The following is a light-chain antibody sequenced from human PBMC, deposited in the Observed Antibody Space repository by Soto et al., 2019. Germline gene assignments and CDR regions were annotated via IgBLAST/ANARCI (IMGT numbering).Light chain of an antibody. CDR2: GAS. CDR1: QSVSSN. V-gene: IGKV3-15*01. Sequence: DIVLTQSPGSLSLSPGERATLSCRASQSVSSNLAWYQQKPGQAPRLLIYGASTRAPGIPVRFSGSGSGTEFTLTITSLQSEDFAVYYCQEYNDWRPITFGGGTKVDVK. CDR3: QEYNDWRPIT. J-gene: IGKJ4*01.